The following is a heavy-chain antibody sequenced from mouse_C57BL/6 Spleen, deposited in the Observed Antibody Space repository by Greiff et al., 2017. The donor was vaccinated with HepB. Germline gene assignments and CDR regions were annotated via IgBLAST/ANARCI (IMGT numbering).Heavy chain of an antibody. CDR3: ARNGYWAMDY. V-gene: IGHV1-80*01. CDR2: IYPGDGDT. CDR1: GYAFSSYW. J-gene: IGHJ4*01. Sequence: VKLMESGAELVKPGASVKISCKASGYAFSSYWMNWVKQRPGKGLEWIGQIYPGDGDTNYNGKFKGKATLTADKASSTAYMQLSSLTSEDSAVYFCARNGYWAMDYWGQGTSVTVSS.